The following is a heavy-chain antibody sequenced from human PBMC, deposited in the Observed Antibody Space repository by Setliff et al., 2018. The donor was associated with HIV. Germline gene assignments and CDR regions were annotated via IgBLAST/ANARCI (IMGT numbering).Heavy chain of an antibody. D-gene: IGHD2-8*01. V-gene: IGHV3-7*03. CDR2: INEDGNKK. CDR3: ARALLRTNSVYGILGTRFDT. CDR1: GYSISSDY. J-gene: IGHJ5*02. Sequence: CTVSGYSISSDYYWGWIRQPPGKGLEWIANINEDGNKKYHAGSVWGRFTISRDNAKNSLDLQMNSLRAEDPAVYSCARALLRTNSVYGILGTRFDTCGLGTLVTVSS.